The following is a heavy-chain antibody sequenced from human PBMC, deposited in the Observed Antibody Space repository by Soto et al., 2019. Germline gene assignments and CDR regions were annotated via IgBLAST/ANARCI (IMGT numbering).Heavy chain of an antibody. D-gene: IGHD4-4*01. Sequence: SETLSLTCAVYGGSFSGYYWSWIRQPPGKGLEWIGEINHSGSTNYNPSLKSRVTISVDTSKNQFSLKLSSVTAADTAVYYCARGELGVTTVCYYYGMDVWGQGTTVTVSS. V-gene: IGHV4-34*01. CDR3: ARGELGVTTVCYYYGMDV. CDR2: INHSGST. CDR1: GGSFSGYY. J-gene: IGHJ6*02.